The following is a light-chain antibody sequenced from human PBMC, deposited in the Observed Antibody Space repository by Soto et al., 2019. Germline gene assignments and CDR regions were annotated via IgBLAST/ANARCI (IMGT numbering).Light chain of an antibody. J-gene: IGKJ1*01. Sequence: EILMTQSPATRSVAPGEGATLSCRASQSISRNLAWYQQRLGQTPRLLIYDASTRSTGIPARFSGSGSGTEFTLTISSLQSEDFAIYYCQQYKNWPRTFGQGTKVDIK. V-gene: IGKV3-15*01. CDR1: QSISRN. CDR3: QQYKNWPRT. CDR2: DAS.